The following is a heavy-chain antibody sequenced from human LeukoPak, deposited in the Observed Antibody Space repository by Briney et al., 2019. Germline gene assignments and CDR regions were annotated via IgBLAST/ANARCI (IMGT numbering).Heavy chain of an antibody. V-gene: IGHV3-74*01. Sequence: GGPLRLSCAASGFTFNSHWMNWVRQAPGKGLVWVSRINGDGSSTTYADSVRGRFTISRDDAKNTLYLEMNSLRAEDTAVYYCAREWHDAFDIWGQGTMVTVSS. J-gene: IGHJ3*02. CDR1: GFTFNSHW. CDR2: INGDGSST. D-gene: IGHD5-24*01. CDR3: AREWHDAFDI.